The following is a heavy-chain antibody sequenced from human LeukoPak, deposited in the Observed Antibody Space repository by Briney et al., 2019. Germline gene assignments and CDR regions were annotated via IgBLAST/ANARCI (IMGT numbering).Heavy chain of an antibody. CDR1: GGSISSSTYY. J-gene: IGHJ4*02. Sequence: SETLSLTCTVSGGSISSSTYYWGWIRRPPGKGLEWIGSIYYSGSIYYNPSLKSRTTVSVDTSKNQFSLKLSSVTAADTAVYYCVRGSTLRHYQYWGQGTLVTVSS. CDR3: VRGSTLRHYQY. V-gene: IGHV4-39*01. CDR2: IYYSGSI. D-gene: IGHD3-16*01.